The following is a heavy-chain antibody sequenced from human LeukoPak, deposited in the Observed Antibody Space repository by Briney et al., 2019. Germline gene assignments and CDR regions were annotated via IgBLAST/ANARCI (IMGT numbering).Heavy chain of an antibody. V-gene: IGHV3-64*02. CDR3: ARGHVEDDAGDYFDY. Sequence: GGSLRLSCATSGFTFSRFGMHWVRQAPGKGLEYVSAISSNGGSTYYADSVKGRFTISRDNSKNTLYLQMGSLRVDDMGVYYCARGHVEDDAGDYFDYWGQGTLVTVSS. CDR2: ISSNGGST. D-gene: IGHD2-15*01. CDR1: GFTFSRFG. J-gene: IGHJ4*02.